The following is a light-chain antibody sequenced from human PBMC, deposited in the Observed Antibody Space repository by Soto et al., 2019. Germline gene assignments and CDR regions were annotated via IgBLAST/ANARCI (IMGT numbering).Light chain of an antibody. CDR1: QSVGSSY. CDR3: QQCGSSPET. J-gene: IGKJ1*01. V-gene: IGKV3-20*01. CDR2: GAS. Sequence: EIVFTQSPGTLSLSLGERATLSCSASQSVGSSYLAWYQQKPGQAPRLLIYGASSRATGIPDRFSGSGSGTDFTLTISRLEPEDFAVYYCQQCGSSPETFGQGTKVDIK.